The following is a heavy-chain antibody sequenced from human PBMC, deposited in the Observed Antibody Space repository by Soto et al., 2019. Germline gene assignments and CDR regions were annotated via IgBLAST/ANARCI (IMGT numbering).Heavy chain of an antibody. CDR3: TRGNYFDSSGNFRNAFDI. CDR1: GFNFSYHY. Sequence: GGSLRLSCAGSGFNFSYHYIDWVRQAPGKGLEWVGRSRNKANSYTTDYAASVKLRFTISRDDSKNSLYLQMNSLKIEDTALYYCTRGNYFDSSGNFRNAFDIWGQGTMVTVSS. J-gene: IGHJ3*02. V-gene: IGHV3-72*01. CDR2: SRNKANSYTT. D-gene: IGHD3-22*01.